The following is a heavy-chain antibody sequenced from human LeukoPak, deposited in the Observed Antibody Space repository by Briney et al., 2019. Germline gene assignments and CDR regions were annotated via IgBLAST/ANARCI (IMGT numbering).Heavy chain of an antibody. CDR3: ARDDSSGYYSIFPDDY. Sequence: ASVKVSCKASGYTFTCYYMHWVRQAPGQGLEWMGWINPNSGGTNYAQKFQGRVTMTRDTPISTAYMELSRLRSDDTAVYYCARDDSSGYYSIFPDDYWGQGTLVTVSS. D-gene: IGHD3-22*01. CDR1: GYTFTCYY. J-gene: IGHJ4*02. V-gene: IGHV1-2*02. CDR2: INPNSGGT.